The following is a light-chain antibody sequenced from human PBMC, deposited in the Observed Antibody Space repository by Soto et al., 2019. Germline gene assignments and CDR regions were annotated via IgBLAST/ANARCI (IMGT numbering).Light chain of an antibody. CDR1: QSVASN. Sequence: EIVMTQSPASLSVSPGDGATLSCRASQSVASNVAWYQQKPGQGPRLLIHGASTRAVGVPARFSGSGPGTDSAFTISSRQSEAFAVYYCQQHHNCPTQYTFGQGTKLQIK. J-gene: IGKJ2*01. CDR3: QQHHNCPTQYT. CDR2: GAS. V-gene: IGKV3-15*01.